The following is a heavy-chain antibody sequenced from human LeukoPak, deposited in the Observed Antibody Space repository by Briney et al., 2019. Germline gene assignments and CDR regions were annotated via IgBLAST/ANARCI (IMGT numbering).Heavy chain of an antibody. CDR2: ISSSSSYI. J-gene: IGHJ6*03. CDR3: ARWYGSGSHEYYYYMDV. D-gene: IGHD3-10*01. CDR1: VFTFSSYS. Sequence: VGSLRLSCAASVFTFSSYSMSCVRPAPGKRLGWVSSISSSSSYIYYADSVKGRFTISRDNAKNSLYLQMNSLRAEDTAVYYCARWYGSGSHEYYYYMDVWGKGTTVTISS. V-gene: IGHV3-21*01.